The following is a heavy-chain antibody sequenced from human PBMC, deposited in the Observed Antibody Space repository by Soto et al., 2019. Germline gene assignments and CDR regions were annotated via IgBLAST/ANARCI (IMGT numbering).Heavy chain of an antibody. CDR2: ISYDGSNK. CDR3: ARDSADLWFGELLSHFDS. J-gene: IGHJ4*02. D-gene: IGHD3-10*01. Sequence: QVQLVESGGGVVQPGRSLRLSCAASGCTFSSYAMHWIRQAPRKGLEWLAVISYDGSNKYYEDSVKGRFAISRDNSKNAVYMQMNSLRAEDTAVYYCARDSADLWFGELLSHFDSWGQGTLVTVSS. V-gene: IGHV3-30*09. CDR1: GCTFSSYA.